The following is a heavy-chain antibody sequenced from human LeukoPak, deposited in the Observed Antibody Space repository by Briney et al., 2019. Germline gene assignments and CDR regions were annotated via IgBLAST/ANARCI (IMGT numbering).Heavy chain of an antibody. J-gene: IGHJ4*02. D-gene: IGHD6-13*01. CDR3: ARDRAAAGTQGDY. V-gene: IGHV3-30-3*01. CDR2: ISYDGSNK. Sequence: GGSLRLSCAASGFTFSSYAMHWVRQAPGKGLEWEAVISYDGSNKYYADSVKGRFTISRDNSKNTLYLQMNSLRAEDTAVYYCARDRAAAGTQGDYWGQGTLVTVSS. CDR1: GFTFSSYA.